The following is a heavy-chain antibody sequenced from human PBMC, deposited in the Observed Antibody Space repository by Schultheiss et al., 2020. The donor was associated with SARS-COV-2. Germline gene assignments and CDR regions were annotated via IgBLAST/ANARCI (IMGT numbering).Heavy chain of an antibody. CDR3: ARVLDYVVTGYYYYYGMDV. D-gene: IGHD3-10*02. CDR2: ISAYNGNT. V-gene: IGHV1-18*01. Sequence: ASVKVSCKASGGTFSSYAISWVRQAPGQGLEWMGWISAYNGNTNYAQKLQGRVTMTTDTSTSTAYMELRSLRSDDTAVYYCARVLDYVVTGYYYYYGMDVWGQGTTVTVSS. CDR1: GGTFSSYA. J-gene: IGHJ6*02.